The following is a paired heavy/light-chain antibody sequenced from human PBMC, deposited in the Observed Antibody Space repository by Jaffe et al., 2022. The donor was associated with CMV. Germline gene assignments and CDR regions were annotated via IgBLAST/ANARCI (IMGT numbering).Light chain of an antibody. J-gene: IGLJ2*01. Sequence: QSALTQPASVSGSPGQSITISCTGTSSDVGGHNLVSWYQQHPGTAPKLIIYDVTYRPSGVSNRFSGSKSGNTASLTVSGLQAGDEADYYCSSYTNSRTLVVFGGGTKLTVL. CDR2: DVT. V-gene: IGLV2-14*03. CDR3: SSYTNSRTLVV. CDR1: SSDVGGHNL.
Heavy chain of an antibody. V-gene: IGHV4-31*03. CDR2: IYYSGTT. D-gene: IGHD3-10*01. CDR1: GDSVSSGSYY. J-gene: IGHJ4*02. Sequence: QVQLQESGPGLVRPSQTLSLTCTVSGDSVSSGSYYWSWIRQHPGKGLDWIGYIYYSGTTYYNPSLKSRLTISLDTSKNQFSLKLSSVTAADTAMYYCTRVSAVRGIINSWGQGTLVTVSS. CDR3: TRVSAVRGIINS.